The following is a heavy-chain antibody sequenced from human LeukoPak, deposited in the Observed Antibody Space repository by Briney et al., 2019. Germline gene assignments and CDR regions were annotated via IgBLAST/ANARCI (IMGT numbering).Heavy chain of an antibody. J-gene: IGHJ4*02. Sequence: GGSLRLSCAASGFTFSSYWMSWVRQAPGKWLDWVANINQDGSEQYYVDSAKGRFTISRDNGKKSLFLQMNSLRVEDTAVYFCVRGRGNSSSWYWDYWGQGTLVTVSS. D-gene: IGHD6-13*01. CDR3: VRGRGNSSSWYWDY. CDR2: INQDGSEQ. V-gene: IGHV3-7*02. CDR1: GFTFSSYW.